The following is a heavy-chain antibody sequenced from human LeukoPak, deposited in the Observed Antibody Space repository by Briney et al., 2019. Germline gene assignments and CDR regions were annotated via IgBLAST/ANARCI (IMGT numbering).Heavy chain of an antibody. D-gene: IGHD3-10*01. CDR1: GFTVNTYA. CDR3: AKVLWFGELSNPMDV. CDR2: LSVGGGNT. J-gene: IGHJ6*02. Sequence: GGSLRLSCAVSGFTVNTYAMTWVRQAPGKGLEWVSGLSVGGGNTFYADSVRGRFTISRDNSKNTLYLQMNSLRAEDTAVYYCAKVLWFGELSNPMDVWGQGTTVTVFS. V-gene: IGHV3-23*01.